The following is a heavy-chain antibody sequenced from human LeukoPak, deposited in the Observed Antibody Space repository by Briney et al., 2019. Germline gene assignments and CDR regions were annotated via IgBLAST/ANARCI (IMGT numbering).Heavy chain of an antibody. CDR1: GFTFSSYA. Sequence: GRSLRLSCAASGFTFSSYAMHWVRQAPGKGLEWVAVISYDGSNKYYADSVKGRFTISRDNSKNTLYLQMNSLRAEDTAVYYCARDDANFGVVIILGYWGQGTLVTVSS. CDR2: ISYDGSNK. J-gene: IGHJ4*02. CDR3: ARDDANFGVVIILGY. V-gene: IGHV3-30-3*01. D-gene: IGHD3-3*01.